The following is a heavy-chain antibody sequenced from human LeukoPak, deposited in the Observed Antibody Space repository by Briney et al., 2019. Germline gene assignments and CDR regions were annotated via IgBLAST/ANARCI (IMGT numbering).Heavy chain of an antibody. CDR2: INPSGGST. Sequence: SVKVSCKASGYTFTSYYMHWVRQAPGQGLEWMGIINPSGGSTSYAQKFQGRVTMTRDTSTSTVYMELSSLRSEDTAVYYCARDQQQLATDYYYGMDVWGQGTTVTVSS. CDR1: GYTFTSYY. J-gene: IGHJ6*02. D-gene: IGHD6-13*01. V-gene: IGHV1-46*01. CDR3: ARDQQQLATDYYYGMDV.